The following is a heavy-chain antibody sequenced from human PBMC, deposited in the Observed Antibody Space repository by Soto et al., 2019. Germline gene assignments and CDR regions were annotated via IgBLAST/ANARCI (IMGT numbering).Heavy chain of an antibody. D-gene: IGHD6-25*01. J-gene: IGHJ6*02. CDR1: GYTFTSYY. CDR2: INPSGGST. CDR3: AREWYSSGSDYYYYGMDV. Sequence: VKVSCKASGYTFTSYYMHWVRQAPGQGLEWMGIINPSGGSTSYAQKFQGRVTMTRDTSTSTVYMELSSLRSEDTAVYYCAREWYSSGSDYYYYGMDVWGQGTTVTVSS. V-gene: IGHV1-46*01.